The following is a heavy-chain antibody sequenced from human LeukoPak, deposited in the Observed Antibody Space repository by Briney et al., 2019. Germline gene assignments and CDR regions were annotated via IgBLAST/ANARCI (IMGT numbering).Heavy chain of an antibody. CDR3: AREGYCSGGSCYGDLDY. V-gene: IGHV3-48*03. Sequence: GGSLRLSCAASGFTSSSYEMNWVRQAPGKGLEWVSYISSSGSTIYYADSVKGRFTISRDNAKNSLYLQMNSLRAEDTAVYYCAREGYCSGGSCYGDLDYWGQGALVTVSS. D-gene: IGHD2-15*01. CDR2: ISSSGSTI. J-gene: IGHJ4*02. CDR1: GFTSSSYE.